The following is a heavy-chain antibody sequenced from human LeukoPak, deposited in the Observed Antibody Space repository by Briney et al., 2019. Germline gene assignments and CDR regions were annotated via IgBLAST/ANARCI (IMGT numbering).Heavy chain of an antibody. CDR1: GDSISSGDYY. Sequence: SQTLSLTCTVSGDSISSGDYYWSWIRQPTGKGLEWIGYVYHSGSTYYNPSLKSRVTISVDRSKNQFSLKLSSVTAADTAVYYCARGRHYYGSGSYYYYFDYWGQGTLVTVSS. CDR2: VYHSGST. D-gene: IGHD3-10*01. V-gene: IGHV4-30-2*01. CDR3: ARGRHYYGSGSYYYYFDY. J-gene: IGHJ4*02.